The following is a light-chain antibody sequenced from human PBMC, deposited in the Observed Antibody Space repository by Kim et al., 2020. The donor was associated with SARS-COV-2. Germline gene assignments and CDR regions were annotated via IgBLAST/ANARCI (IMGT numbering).Light chain of an antibody. J-gene: IGKJ4*01. CDR3: QYYRGAPVT. Sequence: SPGEVATLSCRSSQSVDIRYIAWYQQKSGQAPRLFIYAASSRATGIPDRFSGSGSGTDFTLTISRLEPEDFAVYYCQYYRGAPVTFGGGTKVDIK. V-gene: IGKV3-20*01. CDR1: QSVDIRY. CDR2: AAS.